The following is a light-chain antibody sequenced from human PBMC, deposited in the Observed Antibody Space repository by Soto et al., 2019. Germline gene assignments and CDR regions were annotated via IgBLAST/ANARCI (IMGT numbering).Light chain of an antibody. J-gene: IGLJ2*01. CDR3: SSYTTSSTVV. Sequence: QSVLTQHASVSGSPGQSITISCTGTSSDVGAYGYVSWYQQHPGKAPKLMIYEVSYRPSGVSNRFSGSKSGNAASLTISGLQAEDEADYYCSSYTTSSTVVFGGGTKLTVL. V-gene: IGLV2-14*01. CDR2: EVS. CDR1: SSDVGAYGY.